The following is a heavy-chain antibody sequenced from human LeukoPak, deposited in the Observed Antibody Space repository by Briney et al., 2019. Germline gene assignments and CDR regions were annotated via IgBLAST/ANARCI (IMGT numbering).Heavy chain of an antibody. V-gene: IGHV3-23*01. D-gene: IGHD4-23*01. J-gene: IGHJ4*02. CDR3: ARVTTGKGGNADY. Sequence: GGSLRLSCAASGFTFSSYAMSWVRQAPGKGLEWVSAISGSGGSTYYADSVKGRFTISRDNAKNSLYLQMNSLRDEDTAVYYCARVTTGKGGNADYWGQGTLVTVSS. CDR2: ISGSGGST. CDR1: GFTFSSYA.